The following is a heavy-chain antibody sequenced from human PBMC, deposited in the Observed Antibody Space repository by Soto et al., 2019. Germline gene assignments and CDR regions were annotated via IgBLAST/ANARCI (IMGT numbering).Heavy chain of an antibody. CDR3: ARGDYYGSGSYYKYYYYYGMDV. CDR1: GGTFSSYA. Sequence: QVQLVQSGAEMKKPGSSVKVSCEASGGTFSSYAISWVRQAPGQGLEWMGGIIPIFGTANYAQKFQGRVTITADKSTSTAYMELSSLRSEDTAVYYCARGDYYGSGSYYKYYYYYGMDVWGQGTTVTVSS. CDR2: IIPIFGTA. V-gene: IGHV1-69*06. J-gene: IGHJ6*02. D-gene: IGHD3-10*01.